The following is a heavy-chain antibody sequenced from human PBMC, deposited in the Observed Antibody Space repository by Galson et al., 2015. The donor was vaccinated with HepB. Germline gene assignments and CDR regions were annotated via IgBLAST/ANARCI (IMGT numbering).Heavy chain of an antibody. D-gene: IGHD5-18*01. Sequence: CAISGDSVSSNSAAWNWIRQSPSRGLEWLGRTYYRSKWYNDYAVSVKSRITINPDTSKNQFSLQLNSVTPEDTAVYYCARDRIQLWSRSDGMDVWGQGTTVTVSS. CDR1: GDSVSSNSAA. J-gene: IGHJ6*02. V-gene: IGHV6-1*01. CDR3: ARDRIQLWSRSDGMDV. CDR2: TYYRSKWYN.